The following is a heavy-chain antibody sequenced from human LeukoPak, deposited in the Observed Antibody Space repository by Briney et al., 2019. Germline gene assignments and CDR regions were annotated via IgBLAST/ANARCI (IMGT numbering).Heavy chain of an antibody. CDR1: GGTFSSYA. Sequence: SVKVSCKASGGTFSSYAISWVRQAPGQGLEWMGGIIPIFGTANYAQKFQGRVTITADKSTSTAYMELSSLRSEDTAAYYCATDTAGVNYFDYWAREPWSPSPQ. V-gene: IGHV1-69*06. D-gene: IGHD5-18*01. CDR3: ATDTAGVNYFDY. CDR2: IIPIFGTA. J-gene: IGHJ4*02.